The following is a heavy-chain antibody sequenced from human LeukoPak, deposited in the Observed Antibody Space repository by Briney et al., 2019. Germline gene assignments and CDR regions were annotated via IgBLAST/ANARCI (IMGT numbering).Heavy chain of an antibody. J-gene: IGHJ3*01. CDR1: GDTISSGSYY. CDR2: IYYSGST. D-gene: IGHD3-10*01. CDR3: GRLAQQPLWFGNLFGGRNVVDV. V-gene: IGHV4-39*07. Sequence: SETLSLTCTVSGDTISSGSYYWTWLRQPAGKGLEWIGSIYYSGSTYYNPSLKSRVTISVDTSKNQFSLNLTSVTAADTAVYYCGRLAQQPLWFGNLFGGRNVVDVWATGQWSPSLQ.